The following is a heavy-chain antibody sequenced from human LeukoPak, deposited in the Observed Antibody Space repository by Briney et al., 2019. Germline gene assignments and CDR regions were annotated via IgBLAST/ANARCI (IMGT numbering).Heavy chain of an antibody. J-gene: IGHJ4*02. CDR3: GRSHAGHDSTFVY. Sequence: PSQTLSLTCTVSGGSICSGDYSWSWIRQHPGKGLEWIGYIYYSGGTSYNPSLKSRVTISVDTSKNQFSLRLSSVVAADTAVYYCGRSHAGHDSTFVYWGQGTLVTVSS. V-gene: IGHV4-31*03. D-gene: IGHD2-15*01. CDR2: IYYSGGT. CDR1: GGSICSGDYS.